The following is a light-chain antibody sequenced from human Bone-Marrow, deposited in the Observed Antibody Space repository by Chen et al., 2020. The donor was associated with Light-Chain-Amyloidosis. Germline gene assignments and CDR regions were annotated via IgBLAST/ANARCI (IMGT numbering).Light chain of an antibody. CDR3: SSYTSSSTLE. CDR1: SSDVGGYNF. Sequence: QSALTQPASVSGSPGQSITISCTGTSSDVGGYNFVSWYQQHHGNAPTLMIYDVSNRPSGVSNLFAGSKSGNTASLTISGLQAEEEADYYCSSYTSSSTLEFGGGTKLTVL. J-gene: IGLJ3*02. CDR2: DVS. V-gene: IGLV2-14*01.